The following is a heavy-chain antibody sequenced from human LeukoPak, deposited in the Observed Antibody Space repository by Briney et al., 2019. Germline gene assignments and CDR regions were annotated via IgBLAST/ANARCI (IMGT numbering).Heavy chain of an antibody. J-gene: IGHJ4*02. CDR1: GFTFSSYA. CDR3: AKRSSCYYYLDY. CDR2: ISWCGGST. D-gene: IGHD3-22*01. Sequence: GWSLPLSCAASGFTFSSYAMSWVRQPPAKGLEGVSAISWCGGSTYYADSVKGRFIITRDNSKNTLNQQMNSLTDEDTAGYYCAKRSSCYYYLDYWGQGTLVTVSS. V-gene: IGHV3-23*01.